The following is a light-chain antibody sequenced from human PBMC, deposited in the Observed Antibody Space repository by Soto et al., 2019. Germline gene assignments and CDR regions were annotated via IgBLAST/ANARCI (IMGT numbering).Light chain of an antibody. CDR2: DVT. V-gene: IGLV2-11*01. CDR1: SSDLGGYNY. J-gene: IGLJ3*02. CDR3: CSYAGRFTKV. Sequence: QSALTQPRSVSGSPGQSVTISCSGTSSDLGGYNYVSWYQHHPGKAPKLMIYDVTLRPSGVPDRFSGSKSGNTGSLTISGLQAEDEADYYCCSYAGRFTKVFGGGTKLTV.